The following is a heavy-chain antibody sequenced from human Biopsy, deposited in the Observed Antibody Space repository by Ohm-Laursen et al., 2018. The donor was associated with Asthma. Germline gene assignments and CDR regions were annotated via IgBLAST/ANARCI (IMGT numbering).Heavy chain of an antibody. CDR1: GFTFSDYY. Sequence: SLRLSCTASGFTFSDYYMSWIRQAPGKGLEWVSYISRSGSTIYYADSVKGRFTISRDNAKNPLYLQMNSLRAEDTAVYYCARDREVYGSGIGALYYYYYYGMDVWGQGTTVTVSS. CDR2: ISRSGSTI. J-gene: IGHJ6*02. D-gene: IGHD3-10*01. V-gene: IGHV3-11*01. CDR3: ARDREVYGSGIGALYYYYYYGMDV.